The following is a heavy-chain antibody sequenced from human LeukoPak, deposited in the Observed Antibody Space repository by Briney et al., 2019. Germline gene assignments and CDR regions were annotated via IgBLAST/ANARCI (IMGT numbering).Heavy chain of an antibody. Sequence: GGSLRLSCAASGFTFSSYAMSWVRQAPGKGLEWVSAIGGSGGSTYYSDSVKGRFTISRDNSKNTLYLQMNSLRAEDTAVYYCARGDSSGPGDAFDIWGQGTMVTVSS. CDR3: ARGDSSGPGDAFDI. V-gene: IGHV3-23*01. D-gene: IGHD3-22*01. CDR2: IGGSGGST. J-gene: IGHJ3*02. CDR1: GFTFSSYA.